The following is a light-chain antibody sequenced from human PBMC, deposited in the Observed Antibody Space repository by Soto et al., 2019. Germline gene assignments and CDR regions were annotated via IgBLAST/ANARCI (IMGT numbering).Light chain of an antibody. CDR3: QQYDTSPTT. Sequence: IVLTQSPGTLSLSPGERATVSCRASQSVGSYLAWYQQKPGQAPRLLIFGASSRVIGVPGRFSGSGSGTDVTLTISRLEPEDFAVYYCQQYDTSPTTFGQGARLDIK. V-gene: IGKV3-20*01. CDR1: QSVGSY. J-gene: IGKJ5*01. CDR2: GAS.